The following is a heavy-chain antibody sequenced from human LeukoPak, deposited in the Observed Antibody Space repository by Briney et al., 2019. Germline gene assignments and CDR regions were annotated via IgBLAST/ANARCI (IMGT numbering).Heavy chain of an antibody. Sequence: GASVKVSCKASGYTFTGYYMHWVRQAPGQGLEWMGWINPNSGGTNYAQKFQGRVTMTRDTSISTAYMELSRLRSDDTAVYYCARDLEWELLSQPFDYWGQGTLVTVSS. V-gene: IGHV1-2*02. CDR3: ARDLEWELLSQPFDY. CDR2: INPNSGGT. CDR1: GYTFTGYY. J-gene: IGHJ4*02. D-gene: IGHD1-26*01.